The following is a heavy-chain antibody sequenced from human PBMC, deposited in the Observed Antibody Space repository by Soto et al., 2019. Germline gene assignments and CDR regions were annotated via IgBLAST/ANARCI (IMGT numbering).Heavy chain of an antibody. Sequence: TXXTLSLTCRVSGGSISRYYWRWIRQPPGKGLEWIGYIYYSGSTNYNPSLKSRVTMSVDTSKNQFSLKLSSVTAADTAVYYCARTTREAFDIWGQGTMVTVSS. D-gene: IGHD1-1*01. J-gene: IGHJ3*02. CDR3: ARTTREAFDI. CDR2: IYYSGST. CDR1: GGSISRYY. V-gene: IGHV4-59*01.